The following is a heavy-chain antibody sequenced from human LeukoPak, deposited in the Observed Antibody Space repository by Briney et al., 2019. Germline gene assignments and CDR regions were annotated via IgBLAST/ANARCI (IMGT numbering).Heavy chain of an antibody. J-gene: IGHJ4*02. CDR1: GYTFTGQY. Sequence: GASVKVSCKASGYTFTGQYMHWVRQAPGQGLEWMGWINPNNGDTKYAQSFLGRVTMTRDTSTTTAYMELSSLRSDDTAVYYCAREEGKYQLLFFDYWGQGTLVTVSS. CDR3: AREEGKYQLLFFDY. CDR2: INPNNGDT. D-gene: IGHD2-2*01. V-gene: IGHV1-2*02.